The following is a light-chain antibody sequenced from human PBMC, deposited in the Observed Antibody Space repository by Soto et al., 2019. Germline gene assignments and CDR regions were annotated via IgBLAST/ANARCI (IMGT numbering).Light chain of an antibody. CDR2: GAS. J-gene: IGKJ3*01. Sequence: EIVLTQSPGTLSLSPGERATLSCRASPSVSSSYLAWYQQKPGQAPRLLIYGASSRVTGIPDRFGGSGSGTDFTLTTSRLEPEDFPVYYCQQYGSSPIFTCSPGTKVDI. V-gene: IGKV3-20*01. CDR3: QQYGSSPIFT. CDR1: PSVSSSY.